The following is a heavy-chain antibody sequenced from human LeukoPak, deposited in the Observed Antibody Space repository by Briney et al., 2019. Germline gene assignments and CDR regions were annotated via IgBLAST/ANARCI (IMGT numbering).Heavy chain of an antibody. CDR2: ISYDGSNK. V-gene: IGHV3-30*03. CDR1: GFTFSSYG. Sequence: GGSLRLSCAASGFTFSSYGMHWVRQAPGKGLEWVAVISYDGSNKYYADSVKGRFTISRDNSKNTLYLQMNSLRAEDTAVYYCAREGVTAELLQNEYFDYWGQGTLVTVSS. J-gene: IGHJ4*02. D-gene: IGHD1-26*01. CDR3: AREGVTAELLQNEYFDY.